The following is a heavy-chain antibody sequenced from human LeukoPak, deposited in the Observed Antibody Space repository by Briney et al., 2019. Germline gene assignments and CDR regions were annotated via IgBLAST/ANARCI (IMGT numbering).Heavy chain of an antibody. J-gene: IGHJ4*02. CDR2: ISSSGSTI. D-gene: IGHD6-19*01. CDR1: GFTFSSYS. CDR3: ARDHGVAVAGIRYFDY. V-gene: IGHV3-48*04. Sequence: PGGSLRLSCAASGFTFSSYSMNWVRQAPGKGLEWVSYISSSGSTIYYADSVKGRFTISRDNAKNSLYLQMNSLRAEDTAVYYCARDHGVAVAGIRYFDYWGQGTLVTVSS.